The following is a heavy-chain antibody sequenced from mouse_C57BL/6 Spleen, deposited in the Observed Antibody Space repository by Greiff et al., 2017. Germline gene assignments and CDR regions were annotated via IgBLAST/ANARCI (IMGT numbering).Heavy chain of an antibody. CDR2: IWRGGST. CDR3: AKNEKIHYYAMDY. V-gene: IGHV2-5*01. CDR1: GFSFTSYG. J-gene: IGHJ4*01. Sequence: VHLVESGPGLVQPSQCLSITCTVSGFSFTSYGVHWVRQSPGKGLEWLGVIWRGGSTAYNAAYMSRLSITKDNSKNQVFLKMNSLQADDTAIYYCAKNEKIHYYAMDYWGQGTSVTVSS.